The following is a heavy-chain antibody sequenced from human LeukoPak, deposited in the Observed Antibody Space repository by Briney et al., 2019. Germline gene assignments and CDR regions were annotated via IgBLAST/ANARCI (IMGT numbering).Heavy chain of an antibody. CDR3: VREFLYGSCDY. V-gene: IGHV1-2*04. CDR2: INPNSCGT. CDR1: VYTFTGYY. J-gene: IGHJ4*02. D-gene: IGHD3-10*01. Sequence: ASVKVPCKASVYTFTGYYMHWVRQAPRPGLEWIGWINPNSCGTNYAQQFQGWVTMTRDTSISTAYMELSRLRSDDTAVYYCVREFLYGSCDYWGQGTLVSVSS.